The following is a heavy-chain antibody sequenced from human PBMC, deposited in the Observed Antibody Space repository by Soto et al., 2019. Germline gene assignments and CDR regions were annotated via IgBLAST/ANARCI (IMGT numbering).Heavy chain of an antibody. D-gene: IGHD6-13*01. V-gene: IGHV1-18*04. CDR3: GRVYWSSSWYPGWFDP. CDR1: GYTFTSYG. Sequence: GASVKVSCKASGYTFTSYGISWVRQAPGQGLEWMGWISAYNGNTNYAQKLQGRVTMTTDTSTSTAYMELRSLRSDDTAVYYCGRVYWSSSWYPGWFDPWGQGTLVTVSS. J-gene: IGHJ5*02. CDR2: ISAYNGNT.